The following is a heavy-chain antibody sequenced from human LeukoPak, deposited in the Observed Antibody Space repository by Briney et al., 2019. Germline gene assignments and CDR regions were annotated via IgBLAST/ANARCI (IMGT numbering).Heavy chain of an antibody. CDR3: ATSAAAPGNQ. V-gene: IGHV3-21*04. J-gene: IGHJ4*02. CDR2: ISSSSSYI. CDR1: GFTFSSYS. Sequence: GGSLRLSCAASGFTFSSYSMNWVRQAPGKGLEWVSSISSSSSYIYYADSVKGRFTISRDNAKNSVYLQMNTVRAEDTAVYYCATSAAAPGNQWGQGTLVTVSS. D-gene: IGHD6-13*01.